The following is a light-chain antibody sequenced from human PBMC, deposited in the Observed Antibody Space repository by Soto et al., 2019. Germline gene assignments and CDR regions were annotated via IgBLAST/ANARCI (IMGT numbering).Light chain of an antibody. Sequence: EIVLTQFPATLSLSPGDRATLSCRASQSVGIYLAWYQQKPGQAHRLLIYDASNRATGIPARFSGSGSGTDLTRTINSLEPEDFAGYFCQHRSNSPPMWTFGQGTKVEIK. V-gene: IGKV3-11*01. J-gene: IGKJ1*01. CDR2: DAS. CDR3: QHRSNSPPMWT. CDR1: QSVGIY.